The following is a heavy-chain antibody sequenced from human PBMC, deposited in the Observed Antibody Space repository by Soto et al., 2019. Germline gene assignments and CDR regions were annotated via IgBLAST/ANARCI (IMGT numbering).Heavy chain of an antibody. CDR2: VFYSGAT. Sequence: SETLSLTCNVSGSPIKTGDYYWNWIRQPPGKGLEWIGYVFYSGATNYSPSLKSRAAISMDTSKNQFSLSLTSVTAADTAVYYCARAGFSYGNLLFWGQGIRVTVSS. CDR1: GSPIKTGDYY. V-gene: IGHV4-30-4*01. CDR3: ARAGFSYGNLLF. D-gene: IGHD3-10*01. J-gene: IGHJ4*02.